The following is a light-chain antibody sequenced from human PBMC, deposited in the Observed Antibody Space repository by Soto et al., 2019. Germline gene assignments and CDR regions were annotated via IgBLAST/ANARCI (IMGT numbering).Light chain of an antibody. J-gene: IGKJ4*02. V-gene: IGKV3-11*01. Sequence: EIVLTQSPGTLSLSPWESATLSCRASQSVSYYLAWYQQKPGQAPRLLIYDASNRATGVPARFSGSGSGTDFTLTISSLEPEDFAVYYCQQRSDWPALTFGGGTKVDIK. CDR3: QQRSDWPALT. CDR1: QSVSYY. CDR2: DAS.